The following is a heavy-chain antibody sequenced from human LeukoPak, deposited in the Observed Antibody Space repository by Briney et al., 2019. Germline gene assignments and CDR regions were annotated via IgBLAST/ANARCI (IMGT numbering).Heavy chain of an antibody. CDR1: GYTFTSYY. V-gene: IGHV1-46*01. CDR3: ARRYYYGSGSSIKWDY. D-gene: IGHD3-10*01. Sequence: ASVKVSCKASGYTFTSYYMHWVRQAPGQGLEWMGIINPSGGSTSYAQKFQGRVTMTRDMSTSTVYMELSSLRSEDTAVYYCARRYYYGSGSSIKWDYWGQGTLVTVSS. CDR2: INPSGGST. J-gene: IGHJ4*02.